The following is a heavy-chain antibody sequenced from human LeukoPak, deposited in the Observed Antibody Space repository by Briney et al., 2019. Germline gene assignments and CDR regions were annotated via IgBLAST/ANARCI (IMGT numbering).Heavy chain of an antibody. CDR2: INPNSGDT. CDR3: TRDDIVGARDFDY. V-gene: IGHV1-2*02. CDR1: GYTFTDYY. J-gene: IGHJ4*02. D-gene: IGHD1-26*01. Sequence: ASVKVSCKASGYTFTDYYIHWVRQAPGQGLEWMGWINPNSGDTRSAQKLQGRLTMTRDTSITTAYMDLSRLTSDDTAVYYCTRDDIVGARDFDYWGQGTLVTVSS.